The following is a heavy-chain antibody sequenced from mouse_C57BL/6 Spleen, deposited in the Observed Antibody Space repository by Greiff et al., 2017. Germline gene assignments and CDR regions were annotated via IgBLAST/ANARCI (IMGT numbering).Heavy chain of an antibody. V-gene: IGHV14-1*01. D-gene: IGHD2-5*01. Sequence: VQLQQSGAELVRPGASVKLSCTASGFNIKDYYMHWVKQRPEQGLEWIGRIDPEDGDTEYAPKFQGKATMTADTSSNTAYLQRSSLTSEDTAVYYCTTHSKGAWFAYWGQGTLVTVAA. CDR1: GFNIKDYY. CDR3: TTHSKGAWFAY. J-gene: IGHJ3*01. CDR2: IDPEDGDT.